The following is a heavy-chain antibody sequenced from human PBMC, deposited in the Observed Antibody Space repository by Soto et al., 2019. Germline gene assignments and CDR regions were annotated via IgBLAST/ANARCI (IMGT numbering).Heavy chain of an antibody. CDR3: AGENWVDRYPSEGMDV. J-gene: IGHJ6*04. CDR1: GFTFSSYA. V-gene: IGHV3-30-3*01. D-gene: IGHD3-16*02. Sequence: QVQLVESGGGVVQPGRSLRLSCAASGFTFSSYAMHWDRQAPGKGLEWVAVISYERSNKYYADSVKGRFTISRDNSTNTLYLQMNSLRAEDTAVYYCAGENWVDRYPSEGMDVWGKGTTVTVSS. CDR2: ISYERSNK.